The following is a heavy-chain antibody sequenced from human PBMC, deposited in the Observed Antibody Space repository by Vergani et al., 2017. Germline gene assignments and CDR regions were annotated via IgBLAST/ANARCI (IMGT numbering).Heavy chain of an antibody. CDR1: GYTFTGYY. CDR2: INPNSGGT. CDR3: ARDKDSIGWFPLYSAGMDG. Sequence: QVQLVQSGAEVKKPGASVKVSCKASGYTFTGYYMHWVRQAPGQGLGWMGWINPNSGGTNYAQKFQCRVTMTRDTSISTAYMELSRLRSDDTAVCYCARDKDSIGWFPLYSAGMDGWGQGTTVTVSS. V-gene: IGHV1-2*02. J-gene: IGHJ6*02. D-gene: IGHD6-19*01.